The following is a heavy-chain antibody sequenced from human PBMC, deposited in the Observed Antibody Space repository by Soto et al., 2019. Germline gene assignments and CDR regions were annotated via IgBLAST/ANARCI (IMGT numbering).Heavy chain of an antibody. CDR2: VDLHGSGT. V-gene: IGHV3-74*01. CDR3: TTFFEY. Sequence: EVQLAESGGGSVQPGGSLRLSCAASGFTFTNYWIHWVRQVPGKGLEWVARVDLHGSGTSYADFVKGRLTISRDTAKNMVYLQMSSLSVEDTALYYCTTFFEYWGQGDPVTVSP. CDR1: GFTFTNYW. J-gene: IGHJ4*02.